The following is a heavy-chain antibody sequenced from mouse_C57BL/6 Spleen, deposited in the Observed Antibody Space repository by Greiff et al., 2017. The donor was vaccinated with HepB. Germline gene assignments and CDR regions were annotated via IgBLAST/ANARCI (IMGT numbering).Heavy chain of an antibody. CDR1: GYTFTSYW. CDR3: ERDSPLAY. Sequence: QVQLQQSGAELVKPGASVKLSCTASGYTFTSYWMQWVQQRPGQGLEWIGEIDPSDSYTNYNQKFTGKATFTVDTSSSSAYMQLSSLTSEDSAVSYCERDSPLAYWGQGTLVTVA. V-gene: IGHV1-50*01. J-gene: IGHJ3*01. CDR2: IDPSDSYT.